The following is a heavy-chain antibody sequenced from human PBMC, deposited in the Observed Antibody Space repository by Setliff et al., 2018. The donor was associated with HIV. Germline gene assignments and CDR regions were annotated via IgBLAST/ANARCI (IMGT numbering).Heavy chain of an antibody. J-gene: IGHJ5*02. CDR1: GYTFTNYY. Sequence: ASVKVSCKAPGYTFTNYYIHWVRQAPGQGLEWMGIINPSGGSTTYAQNFQGRVTMTRDTSTSTVYMELRSLKSEDTAVYYCARDLVVVAPYYCFDPWGQGTLVTVSS. D-gene: IGHD2-15*01. CDR2: INPSGGST. V-gene: IGHV1-46*01. CDR3: ARDLVVVAPYYCFDP.